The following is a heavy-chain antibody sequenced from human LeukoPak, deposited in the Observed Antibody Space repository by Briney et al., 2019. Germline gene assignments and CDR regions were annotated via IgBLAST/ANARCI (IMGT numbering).Heavy chain of an antibody. V-gene: IGHV3-74*01. D-gene: IGHD3-22*01. CDR2: INSDGSST. CDR3: ARGGDSSAFNWFDP. CDR1: GFTFNSYW. Sequence: GGSLRLSCAASGFTFNSYWIHWVRQGPGKGLVWVSRINSDGSSTSYADSVKGRFTISRDNAKNTLYLQMNSLRAEDTAVYYCARGGDSSAFNWFDPWGQGTLVTVSS. J-gene: IGHJ5*02.